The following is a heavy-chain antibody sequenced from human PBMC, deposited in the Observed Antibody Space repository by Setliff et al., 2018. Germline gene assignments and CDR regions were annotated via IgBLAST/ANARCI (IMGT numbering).Heavy chain of an antibody. Sequence: SETLSLTCTVSGASISNYFWTWIRQPAGSGLEYIGRLYPDGSTNYNPSLRSRVAISVDKSENQLSLNLTSVTAADTAVYYCARQGGAIEYGENARVFEFWGQGTLVTVSS. CDR2: LYPDGST. CDR1: GASISNYF. V-gene: IGHV4-4*07. J-gene: IGHJ4*02. CDR3: ARQGGAIEYGENARVFEF. D-gene: IGHD1-1*01.